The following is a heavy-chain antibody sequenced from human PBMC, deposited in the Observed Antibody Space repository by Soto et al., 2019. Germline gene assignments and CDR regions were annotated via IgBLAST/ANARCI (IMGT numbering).Heavy chain of an antibody. CDR3: AKDVPKTMVLDY. J-gene: IGHJ4*02. Sequence: PGGSLRLSCAASGFTFSSYGMHWVRQAPGKGLEWVAVISYDGSNKYYADSVKGRFTISRDNSKNTLYLQMNSLRAEDTAVYYCAKDVPKTMVLDYWGQGTLVTVSS. D-gene: IGHD3-10*01. V-gene: IGHV3-30*18. CDR1: GFTFSSYG. CDR2: ISYDGSNK.